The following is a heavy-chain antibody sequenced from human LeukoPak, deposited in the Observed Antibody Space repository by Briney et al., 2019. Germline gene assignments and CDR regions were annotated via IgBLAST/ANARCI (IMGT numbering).Heavy chain of an antibody. CDR2: IKSKTDGGTT. CDR3: TTNAGSYGIDV. D-gene: IGHD1-26*01. Sequence: PGGSLRLSCAASGFTSTNTWMSWVRQAPGKGLEWVGRIKSKTDGGTTDYAAPVKDRFTVSRDDSKDTLYLQMSGLKAEDTAVYYCTTNAGSYGIDVWGQGTMVTVSS. CDR1: GFTSTNTW. J-gene: IGHJ3*01. V-gene: IGHV3-15*01.